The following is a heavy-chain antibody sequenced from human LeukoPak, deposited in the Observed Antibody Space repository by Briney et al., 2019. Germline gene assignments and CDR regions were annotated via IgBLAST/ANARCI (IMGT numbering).Heavy chain of an antibody. J-gene: IGHJ4*02. CDR1: GFAFSDIS. CDR3: ARDPTYYYDSSGYYDY. D-gene: IGHD3-22*01. V-gene: IGHV3-21*01. Sequence: GGSLRLSCAASGFAFSDISMNWVRQAPGKGLEWVSSISSSTIYIYYADSVKGRFAISRDNAKNSLYLQMNSLRAEDTAVYYCARDPTYYYDSSGYYDYWGQGTLVTVSS. CDR2: ISSSTIYI.